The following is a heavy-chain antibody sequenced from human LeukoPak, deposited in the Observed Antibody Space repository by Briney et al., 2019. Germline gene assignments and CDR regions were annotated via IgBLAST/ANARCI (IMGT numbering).Heavy chain of an antibody. D-gene: IGHD6-13*01. CDR3: ARDQGSSPSAVPDDY. Sequence: SVKVSCKASGGTFSSYAISWVRQAPGQGLEWMGGIIPIFGTANYAQKFQGRVTMTRDMSTSTVYMELSSLRSEDTAVYYCARDQGSSPSAVPDDYWGQGTLVTVSS. J-gene: IGHJ4*02. V-gene: IGHV1-69*05. CDR1: GGTFSSYA. CDR2: IIPIFGTA.